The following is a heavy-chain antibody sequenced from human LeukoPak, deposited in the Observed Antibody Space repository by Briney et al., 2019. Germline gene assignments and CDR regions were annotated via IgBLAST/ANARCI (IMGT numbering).Heavy chain of an antibody. D-gene: IGHD2-2*02. Sequence: SVKVSCKASGGTFSSYAISWVRQAPGQGLEWMGGIIPIFGTANYAQKFQGRVTITTDESTSTAYMELSSLRSEDTAVYYCATESRGGYCSSTSCYTGYFDYWGQGTLVTVSS. CDR1: GGTFSSYA. CDR3: ATESRGGYCSSTSCYTGYFDY. J-gene: IGHJ4*02. V-gene: IGHV1-69*05. CDR2: IIPIFGTA.